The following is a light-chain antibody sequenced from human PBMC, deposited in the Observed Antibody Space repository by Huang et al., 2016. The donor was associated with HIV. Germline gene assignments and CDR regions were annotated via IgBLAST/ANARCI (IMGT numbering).Light chain of an antibody. CDR2: GAA. Sequence: IVLTQSPDTLSLSPGERATLSCRASQTVTNTYLAWYQQSPGQAPRLLIYGAATRATGIPDRFSGSGSGTDFTLTISRLEPKDFVVYYCQQFGSSPPYSFGQGTKLEIK. CDR1: QTVTNTY. J-gene: IGKJ2*03. V-gene: IGKV3-20*01. CDR3: QQFGSSPPYS.